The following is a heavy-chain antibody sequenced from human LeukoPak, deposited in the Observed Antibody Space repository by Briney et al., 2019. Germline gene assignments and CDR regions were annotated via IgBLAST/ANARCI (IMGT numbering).Heavy chain of an antibody. CDR1: GFIFSNAW. CDR3: ATSSGWTGTFDY. V-gene: IGHV3-15*01. Sequence: GGSLRLSCAASGFIFSNAWMAWVRQAPGKGLEWVGRIKSKSDGGTTDYAAPVKGRFTISRDDSKNTLYLQMNSLKTEDTAVYFCATSSGWTGTFDYWGQGTLVTVS. D-gene: IGHD6-19*01. J-gene: IGHJ4*02. CDR2: IKSKSDGGTT.